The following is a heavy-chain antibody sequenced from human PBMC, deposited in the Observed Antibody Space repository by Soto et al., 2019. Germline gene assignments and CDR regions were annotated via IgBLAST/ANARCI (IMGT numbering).Heavy chain of an antibody. CDR2: IHYSGTT. CDR1: GGSVSSGNYY. V-gene: IGHV4-61*01. Sequence: SETLSLTCTVSGGSVSSGNYYWTWIRQPPRKGLEWIGYIHYSGTTNYNPSLWSRVTISVDTSKNQFSLKLSSVTAADTAVYYCARGKPGVLGDGRVYYYGMDVWCPGNTVNVS. D-gene: IGHD2-8*01. J-gene: IGHJ6*02. CDR3: ARGKPGVLGDGRVYYYGMDV.